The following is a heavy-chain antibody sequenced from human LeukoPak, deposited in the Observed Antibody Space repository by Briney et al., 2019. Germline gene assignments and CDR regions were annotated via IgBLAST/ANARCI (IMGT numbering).Heavy chain of an antibody. CDR1: GYSISSGYY. CDR3: ASAGELNYDF. Sequence: SETLSLTCTVSGYSISSGYYWGWIRQPPGKGLEWIGSIYHSGSTYYNPSLKSRVTISVDTSKNQFSLKLSSVTAADTAVYYCASAGELNYDFWGKGTTVTISS. J-gene: IGHJ6*04. V-gene: IGHV4-38-2*02. CDR2: IYHSGST. D-gene: IGHD3-3*01.